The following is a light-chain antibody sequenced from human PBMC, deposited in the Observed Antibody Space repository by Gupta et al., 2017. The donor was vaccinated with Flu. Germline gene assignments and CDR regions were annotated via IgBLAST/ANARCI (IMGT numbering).Light chain of an antibody. CDR3: QQHNNYPPIT. J-gene: IGKJ5*01. Sequence: SFLSASVGDRVTITCRASQVIRSYLAWYKQKPGKAPKLLIYGASTWQRGVPSRFSGSGYGKEFTLTISSRQPEDFATYYFQQHNNYPPITFGQGTQLEIK. V-gene: IGKV1-9*01. CDR2: GAS. CDR1: QVIRSY.